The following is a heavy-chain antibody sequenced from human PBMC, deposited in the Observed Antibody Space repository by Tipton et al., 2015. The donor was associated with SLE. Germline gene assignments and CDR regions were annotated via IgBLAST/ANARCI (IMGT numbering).Heavy chain of an antibody. CDR1: GGSISSHY. V-gene: IGHV4-59*11. J-gene: IGHJ6*02. CDR2: IYYSGRT. CDR3: ARRGIAAAGTYYGMDV. D-gene: IGHD6-13*01. Sequence: TLSLTCTVSGGSISSHYWSWIRQPPGKGLEWIGYIYYSGRTNYNPSLKGRVTISVDTSKNQFSLKLSSVTAADTAVYYCARRGIAAAGTYYGMDVWGQGTTVTVSS.